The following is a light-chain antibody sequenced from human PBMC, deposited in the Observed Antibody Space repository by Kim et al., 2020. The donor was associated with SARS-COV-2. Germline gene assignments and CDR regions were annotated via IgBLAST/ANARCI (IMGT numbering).Light chain of an antibody. CDR2: KAS. CDR1: QSISTW. V-gene: IGKV1-5*03. Sequence: DVQLTQSPSTLSASVGDRVTITCRASQSISTWLAWYQQRPGKAPKLLIYKASNLETGVPSRFSGRGSGTEFSLTISSLQPDDFATYYCHQYRTYETFGQGTKGGYQT. CDR3: HQYRTYET. J-gene: IGKJ1*01.